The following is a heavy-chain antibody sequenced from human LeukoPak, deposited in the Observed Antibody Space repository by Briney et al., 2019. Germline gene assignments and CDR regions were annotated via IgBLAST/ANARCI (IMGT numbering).Heavy chain of an antibody. CDR3: AVMHRYYNGSGYWVQ. CDR1: GFTFGSYA. V-gene: IGHV3-23*01. Sequence: PGGSLRLSCAASGFTFGSYAMSWVRQAPGKGLEWVSGNSTSGGTTSYAESVKGRFTVSRDNPRNTLYMEMNSLRDEDTAVYYCAVMHRYYNGSGYWVQWGQGTLVTVSS. D-gene: IGHD3-22*01. J-gene: IGHJ4*02. CDR2: NSTSGGTT.